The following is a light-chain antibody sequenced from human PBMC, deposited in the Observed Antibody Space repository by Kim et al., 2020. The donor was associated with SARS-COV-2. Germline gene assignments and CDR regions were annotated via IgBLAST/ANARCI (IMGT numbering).Light chain of an antibody. Sequence: PTATLTCTGNSNNVGDQGAAWLQQHRGHPPKLLFYRNNNRPSGISERLSASRSGTTASLTITGLQPEDEADYYCSAWDSSLSAWVFGGGTQLTVL. V-gene: IGLV10-54*01. CDR2: RNN. J-gene: IGLJ3*02. CDR3: SAWDSSLSAWV. CDR1: SNNVGDQG.